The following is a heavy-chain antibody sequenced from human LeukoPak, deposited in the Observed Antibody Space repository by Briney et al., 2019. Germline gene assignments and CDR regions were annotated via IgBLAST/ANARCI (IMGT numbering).Heavy chain of an antibody. CDR3: ARHIPDSSGWYQSGGIDI. CDR2: MSYIGRT. CDR1: GRFISGYY. J-gene: IGHJ3*02. D-gene: IGHD6-19*01. Sequence: PSETLSLTCTVAGRFISGYYWCWIRQPKGKELDSISYMSYIGRTDYNPSLKSRVTISVDTSKSQFSLKLTSVTAADTALYYCARHIPDSSGWYQSGGIDIWGQGTMVTVSS. V-gene: IGHV4-59*08.